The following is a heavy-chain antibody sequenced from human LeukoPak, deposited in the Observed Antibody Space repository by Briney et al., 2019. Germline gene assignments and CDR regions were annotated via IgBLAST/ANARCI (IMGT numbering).Heavy chain of an antibody. CDR3: ARSSDYGGTFRLDY. CDR2: INPNSGGT. Sequence: ASVKVSFKASGYTFTGYYMHWVRQAPGQGLEWMGWINPNSGGTNYAQKFQGRVTMTRDTSISTAYMELSRLRSDDTAVYYCARSSDYGGTFRLDYWGQGTLVTVSS. J-gene: IGHJ4*02. V-gene: IGHV1-2*02. CDR1: GYTFTGYY. D-gene: IGHD4-23*01.